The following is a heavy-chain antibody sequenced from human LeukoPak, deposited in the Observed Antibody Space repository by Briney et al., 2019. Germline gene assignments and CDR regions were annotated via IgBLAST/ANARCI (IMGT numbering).Heavy chain of an antibody. CDR3: AKAAAAIAAAGSAQGYFQH. CDR1: GLSVSSNF. D-gene: IGHD6-13*01. CDR2: IYGGGST. J-gene: IGHJ1*01. Sequence: GGSLRLSCAATGLSVSSNFMSWVRQAPGKGLEWVSVIYGGGSTYYADSVKGRFTISRDNSKNTLYLQMNSLRAEDTAVYYCAKAAAAIAAAGSAQGYFQHWGQGTLVTVSS. V-gene: IGHV3-53*01.